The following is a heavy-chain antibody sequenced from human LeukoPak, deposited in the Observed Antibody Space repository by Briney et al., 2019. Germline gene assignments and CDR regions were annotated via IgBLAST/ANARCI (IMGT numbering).Heavy chain of an antibody. CDR3: ARGRPAAAGGKPFDY. CDR2: IIPIFGTA. D-gene: IGHD6-13*01. CDR1: GYTFTSYG. V-gene: IGHV1-69*06. J-gene: IGHJ4*02. Sequence: ASVKVSCKASGYTFTSYGISWVRQAPGQGLEWMGGIIPIFGTANYAQKFQGRVTITADKSTSTAYMELSSLRSEDTAVYYCARGRPAAAGGKPFDYWGQGTLVTVSS.